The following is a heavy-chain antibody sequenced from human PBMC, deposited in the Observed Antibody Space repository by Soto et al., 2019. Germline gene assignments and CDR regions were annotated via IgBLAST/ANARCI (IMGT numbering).Heavy chain of an antibody. J-gene: IGHJ6*03. CDR3: AKGQHGDYGLGGVLDYYYYMDV. D-gene: IGHD4-17*01. Sequence: GGSLRLSCAASGFTFNRYAMNWVRQAPGKGLEWVSAISGSGGSTYYADSVKGRFTISGDNSQNTLYLQRNSLRAEDTAVYYCAKGQHGDYGLGGVLDYYYYMDVWGKGTTVTGSS. CDR2: ISGSGGST. V-gene: IGHV3-23*01. CDR1: GFTFNRYA.